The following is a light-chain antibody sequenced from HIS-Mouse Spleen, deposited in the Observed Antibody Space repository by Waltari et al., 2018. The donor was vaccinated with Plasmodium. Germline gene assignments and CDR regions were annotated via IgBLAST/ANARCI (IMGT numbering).Light chain of an antibody. Sequence: SYELTQPPSVSVSPGQTARITCSGDALLKKYAYWYQQKSGQAPALVIYEDSKRPSGIPERFSGSSSGTMATLTISGVQVEDEADYYCYSTDSSGNHRVFGGGTKLTVL. V-gene: IGLV3-10*01. CDR2: EDS. J-gene: IGLJ3*02. CDR3: YSTDSSGNHRV. CDR1: ALLKKY.